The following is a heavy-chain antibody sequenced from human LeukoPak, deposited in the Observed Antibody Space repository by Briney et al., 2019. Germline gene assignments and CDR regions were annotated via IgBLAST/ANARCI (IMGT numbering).Heavy chain of an antibody. CDR3: AKERSFGTWLGDY. V-gene: IGHV3-23*01. Sequence: GGSLRLSCEASGFTFSAYAMTWVRQAPGKGLEWVSSIGSDNKPHYSESVKGRFAISRDNSKSMLFLQMNSLRAEDTAMYYCAKERSFGTWLGDYWGQGALVTVSS. CDR1: GFTFSAYA. D-gene: IGHD2/OR15-2a*01. CDR2: IGSDNKP. J-gene: IGHJ4*02.